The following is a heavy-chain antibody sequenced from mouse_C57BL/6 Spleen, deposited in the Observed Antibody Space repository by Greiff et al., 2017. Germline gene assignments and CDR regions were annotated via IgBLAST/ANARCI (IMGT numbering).Heavy chain of an antibody. J-gene: IGHJ4*01. CDR3: EREIYDCYCVYYAIDY. Sequence: VQLQQPGTELVKPGASVKLSCKASGYTFTSYWMHWVKQRPGQGLEWIGNINPSNGGTNYNEKFKSKATLTVDTSSSTAYMQLSSLTSEDSAVXYGEREIYDCYCVYYAIDYWGQGTSVTVSS. V-gene: IGHV1-53*01. D-gene: IGHD2-3*01. CDR2: INPSNGGT. CDR1: GYTFTSYW.